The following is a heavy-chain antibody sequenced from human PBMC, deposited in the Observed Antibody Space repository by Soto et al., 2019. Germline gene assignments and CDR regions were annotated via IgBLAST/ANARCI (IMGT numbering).Heavy chain of an antibody. CDR1: GGTFSSYT. CDR2: IIPILGIA. CDR3: ARMGTVTPRADY. V-gene: IGHV1-69*02. Sequence: SVKVSCKASGGTFSSYTISWVRQAPGQGLEWMGRIIPILGIANYAQKFQGRVTITADKSTSTAYMELSSLRSEDTAVYYCARMGTVTPRADYWGQGTLVTVSS. J-gene: IGHJ4*02. D-gene: IGHD4-17*01.